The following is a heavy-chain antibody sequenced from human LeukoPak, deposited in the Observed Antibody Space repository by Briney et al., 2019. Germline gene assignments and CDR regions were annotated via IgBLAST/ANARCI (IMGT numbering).Heavy chain of an antibody. V-gene: IGHV3-30*02. CDR3: AKDLVGSWGPES. D-gene: IGHD2-2*01. Sequence: GGSLRLSCAASGFTFSSNAMTWVRQAPGKGLEWVAFIRYDGRNKYYADSVKGRFTISRDNSKNTLYLQMNSLRAEDTAVYYCAKDLVGSWGPESWGQGTLVTVSS. CDR2: IRYDGRNK. CDR1: GFTFSSNA. J-gene: IGHJ5*02.